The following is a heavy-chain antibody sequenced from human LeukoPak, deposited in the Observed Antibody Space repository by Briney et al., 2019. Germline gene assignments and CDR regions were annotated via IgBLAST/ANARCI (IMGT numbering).Heavy chain of an antibody. CDR2: IYPDDSEI. Sequence: GESLKISCNTSGYTFGRYWIAWVRQMPGKGLEWMGFIYPDDSEIRYGPSFQGQVTISADKSINTAYLQWNSLKASDTAMYYCARLWWGRSWTQGYFDYWGQGTLVTVSS. CDR3: ARLWWGRSWTQGYFDY. J-gene: IGHJ4*02. V-gene: IGHV5-51*01. D-gene: IGHD6-13*01. CDR1: GYTFGRYW.